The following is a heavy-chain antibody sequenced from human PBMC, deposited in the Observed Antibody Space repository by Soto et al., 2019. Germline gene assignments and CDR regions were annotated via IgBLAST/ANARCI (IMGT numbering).Heavy chain of an antibody. CDR2: INPNSGGT. J-gene: IGHJ5*01. CDR1: GYTFTGYY. V-gene: IGHV1-2*04. CDR3: ARDLGRGTSALYNWFDS. Sequence: GASVKVSCKASGYTFTGYYMHWVRQAPGQGLEWMGWINPNSGGTNYAQKFQGWVTMTRDTSISTAYMELSRLRSDDTAVYYCARDLGRGTSALYNWFDSWGQGTPVTVSS. D-gene: IGHD1-7*01.